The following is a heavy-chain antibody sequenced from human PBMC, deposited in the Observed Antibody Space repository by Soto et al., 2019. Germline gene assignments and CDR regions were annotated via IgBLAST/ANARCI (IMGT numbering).Heavy chain of an antibody. Sequence: QVQLVQSGAEAKKPGSSVKVSCKTSGCTFSSYAISWVRQAPGQGLEWMGGIVPLFRTTNYAQKFQGRVTITPATSSYTVYMALSGLRSGDTAVYYCARGGYSSSWSNLLDRSGLDVWGQGTTVTVSS. V-gene: IGHV1-69*06. D-gene: IGHD5-12*01. J-gene: IGHJ6*02. CDR3: ARGGYSSSWSNLLDRSGLDV. CDR2: IVPLFRTT. CDR1: GCTFSSYA.